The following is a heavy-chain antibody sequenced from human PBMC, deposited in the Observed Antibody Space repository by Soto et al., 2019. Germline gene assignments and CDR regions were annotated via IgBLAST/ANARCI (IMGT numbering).Heavy chain of an antibody. Sequence: EVQLVESGGGLVQPGASLRLSCAASGFTFSYYWMHWVRQAPGKGLVWVSRIHSDGSSTTYADSVKGRFTISRDNAMNTVYLQMNSLRAEDTAXYYCARGDRGAFDLWGQGTVVTVSS. CDR3: ARGDRGAFDL. D-gene: IGHD1-26*01. J-gene: IGHJ3*01. V-gene: IGHV3-74*03. CDR2: IHSDGSST. CDR1: GFTFSYYW.